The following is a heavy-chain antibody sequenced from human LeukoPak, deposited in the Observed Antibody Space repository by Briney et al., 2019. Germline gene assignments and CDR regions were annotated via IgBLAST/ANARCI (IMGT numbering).Heavy chain of an antibody. CDR2: IKQDGSEK. D-gene: IGHD6-13*01. Sequence: TGGSLRLSCAASGFTFSSYAMSWVRQAPGKGLEWVANIKQDGSEKYYVDSVKGRFTISRDNAKNSLYLQMNSLRAEDTAVYYCARYGLKQQLTDAFDIWGQGTMVTVSS. V-gene: IGHV3-7*01. J-gene: IGHJ3*02. CDR1: GFTFSSYA. CDR3: ARYGLKQQLTDAFDI.